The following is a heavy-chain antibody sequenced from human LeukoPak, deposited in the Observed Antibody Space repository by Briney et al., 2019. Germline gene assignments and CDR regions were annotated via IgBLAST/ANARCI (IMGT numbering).Heavy chain of an antibody. J-gene: IGHJ4*02. CDR3: ARDSDEYSSSYYFDY. CDR2: IWYDGSNK. V-gene: IGHV3-33*01. D-gene: IGHD6-6*01. CDR1: GFTYSSYG. Sequence: PRGSLRLSCAASGFTYSSYGMHWVRQAPGKGLEWVAVIWYDGSNKYYADSVKGRFTISRDNSKNTLYLQMNSLRAEDTAVYYCARDSDEYSSSYYFDYWGQGTLVTVSS.